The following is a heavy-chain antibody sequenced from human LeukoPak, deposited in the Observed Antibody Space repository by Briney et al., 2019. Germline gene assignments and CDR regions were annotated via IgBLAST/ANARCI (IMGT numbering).Heavy chain of an antibody. CDR2: MSYDGSNK. Sequence: PGRSLRLSCAASGFTFSSYTMHWVRQAPGKGLEWVAVMSYDGSNKYYADSVKGRFTISRDNSKNTLYLQMKSLRVEDTAVYYCAKGYSYGDDCWGQGTLVTVSS. J-gene: IGHJ4*02. CDR1: GFTFSSYT. D-gene: IGHD5-18*01. V-gene: IGHV3-30-3*01. CDR3: AKGYSYGDDC.